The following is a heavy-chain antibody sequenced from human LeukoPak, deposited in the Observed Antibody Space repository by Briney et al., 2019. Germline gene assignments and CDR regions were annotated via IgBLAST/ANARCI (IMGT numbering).Heavy chain of an antibody. CDR2: INHSGST. V-gene: IGHV4-34*01. D-gene: IGHD5-18*01. J-gene: IGHJ5*02. CDR1: GGSFSGYY. Sequence: SETLSLTCAVYGGSFSGYYWSWIRQPPRKGLEWIGEINHSGSTNYNPSLKSRVTISVDTSKNQFSLKLSSVTAADTAVYYCARVKVRWLHTSWGQGTLVTVSS. CDR3: ARVKVRWLHTS.